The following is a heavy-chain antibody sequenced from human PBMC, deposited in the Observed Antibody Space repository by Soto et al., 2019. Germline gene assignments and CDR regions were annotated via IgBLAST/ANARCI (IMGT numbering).Heavy chain of an antibody. CDR3: VLGCYSSSWDRLDP. J-gene: IGHJ5*02. CDR1: GSSFPNYP. V-gene: IGHV3-30-3*01. D-gene: IGHD6-13*01. Sequence: PGGSLRLSCAASGSSFPNYPMHWVRQTPDKGLEWLAVISHDGVTKNSADSVKGRFSISRDNSRNRLYLDMNSLRTEDTAMYYFVLGCYSSSWDRLDPSGQGSLVIVSS. CDR2: ISHDGVTK.